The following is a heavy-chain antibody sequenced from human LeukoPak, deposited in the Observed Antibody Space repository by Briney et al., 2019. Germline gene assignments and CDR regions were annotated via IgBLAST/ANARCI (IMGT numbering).Heavy chain of an antibody. CDR2: IIPIFGTA. CDR3: AREWSTYDILTGYLRS. J-gene: IGHJ4*02. D-gene: IGHD3-9*01. Sequence: SVKVSCKASGGTFSSYAISWVRQAPGQGLEWMGGIIPIFGTANYAQKFQGRVTITADESTSTAYMELSSLRSEDTAVYYCAREWSTYDILTGYLRSWGQGTPVTVSS. V-gene: IGHV1-69*01. CDR1: GGTFSSYA.